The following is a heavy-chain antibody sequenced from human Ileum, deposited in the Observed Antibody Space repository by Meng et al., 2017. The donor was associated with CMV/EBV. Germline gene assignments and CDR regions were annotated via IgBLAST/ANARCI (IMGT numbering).Heavy chain of an antibody. D-gene: IGHD6-6*01. CDR3: ARQSELLRFDH. Sequence: SSPRLLSPSPSTFFASVISRARVSTNRLAWTWVRGSQLSGLMWMGRTTNWSKCDNDHARFVKGRITISPDISKNLFSLQVRAVTPEDRAVYYCARQSELLRFDHWGQGTLVTVSS. CDR2: TTNWSKCDN. J-gene: IGHJ4*02. CDR1: RARVSTNRLA. V-gene: IGHV6-1*01.